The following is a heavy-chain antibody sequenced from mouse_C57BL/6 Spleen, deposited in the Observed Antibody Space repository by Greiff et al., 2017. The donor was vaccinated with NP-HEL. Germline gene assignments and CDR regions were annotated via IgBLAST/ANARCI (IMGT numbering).Heavy chain of an antibody. D-gene: IGHD2-4*01. Sequence: EVQLQQSGPELVKPGASVKMSCKASGYTFTDYNMHWVKQSHGKSLEWIGYINPNNGGTSYNQKFKGKATLTVNKSSSTAYMELSSLTSEDSAVYYCACYDCDEGYAMDYWGQGTSVTVSS. V-gene: IGHV1-22*01. CDR1: GYTFTDYN. CDR2: INPNNGGT. J-gene: IGHJ4*01. CDR3: ACYDCDEGYAMDY.